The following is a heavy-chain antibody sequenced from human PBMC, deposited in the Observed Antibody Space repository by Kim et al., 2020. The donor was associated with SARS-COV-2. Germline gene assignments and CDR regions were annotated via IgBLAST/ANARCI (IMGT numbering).Heavy chain of an antibody. D-gene: IGHD6-13*01. Sequence: GGSLRLSCAASGFTFSSYAMSWVRQAPGKGLEWVSVIYSGGSSTYYADSVKGRFTISRDNSKNTLYLQMNSLRAEDTAVYYCAKGVSSSWYLAVYFDYWGQGTLVTVSS. V-gene: IGHV3-23*03. CDR1: GFTFSSYA. CDR3: AKGVSSSWYLAVYFDY. J-gene: IGHJ4*02. CDR2: IYSGGSST.